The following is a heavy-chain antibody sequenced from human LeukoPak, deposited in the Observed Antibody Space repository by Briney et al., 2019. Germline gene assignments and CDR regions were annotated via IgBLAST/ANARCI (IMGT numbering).Heavy chain of an antibody. D-gene: IGHD6-6*01. V-gene: IGHV4-59*12. CDR2: IYYSGST. J-gene: IGHJ4*02. CDR1: GGSISSYY. CDR3: ARYDEQLAHYYFDY. Sequence: SETLSLTCTVSGGSISSYYWSWIRQPPGKGLEWIGYIYYSGSTNYNPSLKSRVTISVDTSKNQFSLKLSSVTAADTAVYYCARYDEQLAHYYFDYWGQGTLVTVSS.